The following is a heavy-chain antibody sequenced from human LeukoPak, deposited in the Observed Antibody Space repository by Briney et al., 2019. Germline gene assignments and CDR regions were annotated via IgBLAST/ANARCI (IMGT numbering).Heavy chain of an antibody. J-gene: IGHJ4*02. D-gene: IGHD6-25*01. V-gene: IGHV1-2*02. CDR2: INPNSGGT. Sequence: ASVKVSYKASGYTFIVYYMHWVRQAPGQGLEWMGWINPNSGGTNYAQEFQGRVTMTRDTSISTAYMELSRLRSDDTAVYYCARSMGIAAPFDYWGQGTLVTVSS. CDR1: GYTFIVYY. CDR3: ARSMGIAAPFDY.